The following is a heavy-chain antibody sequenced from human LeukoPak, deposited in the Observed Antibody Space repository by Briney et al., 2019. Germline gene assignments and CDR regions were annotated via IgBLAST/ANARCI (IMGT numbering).Heavy chain of an antibody. V-gene: IGHV3-23*01. CDR1: RFTFSSYS. CDR2: IISSGGST. CDR3: AKDGRMATITGYFDY. Sequence: QTGGSLRLSCAASRFTFSSYSMNWVRQAPGKGLEWVSGIISSGGSTYYADSVKGRYTISRDNSRNTLYLQMNSLRAEDTALYYCAKDGRMATITGYFDYWGQGTLVTVSS. J-gene: IGHJ4*02. D-gene: IGHD5-24*01.